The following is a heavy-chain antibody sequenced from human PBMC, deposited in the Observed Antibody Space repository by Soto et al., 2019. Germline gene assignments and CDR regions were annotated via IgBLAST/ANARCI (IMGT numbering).Heavy chain of an antibody. D-gene: IGHD3-3*01. V-gene: IGHV4-59*01. J-gene: IGHJ6*03. CDR2: IYYSGST. CDR1: RGSLSRYY. Sequence: PFETLSLPRTVSRGSLSRYYWSWFPPPPGKGLEWIGYIYYSGSTNYNPSLKSRVTISVDTSKNQFSLKLSSVTAADTAVYYCARDVVYDFWSGSRYMDVWGKGTTVTVSS. CDR3: ARDVVYDFWSGSRYMDV.